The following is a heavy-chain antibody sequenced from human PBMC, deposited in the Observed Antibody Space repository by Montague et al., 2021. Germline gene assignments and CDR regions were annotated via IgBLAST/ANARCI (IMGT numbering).Heavy chain of an antibody. J-gene: IGHJ2*01. CDR1: GGSSGSSFCGQF. CDR3: ARGPYCFGGDCYERRRNNGYVDY. D-gene: IGHD2-21*02. CDR2: IIHSGNT. V-gene: IGHV4-34*01. Sequence: SETLSLTCAVYGGSSGSSFCGQFWTCLRQRPGKALEWIVEIIHSGNTNYSPSLKIPVTMSIDTSKNKLYLRLRSVTATDTAVYYCARGPYCFGGDCYERRRNNGYVDYWGRGTLVTVSS.